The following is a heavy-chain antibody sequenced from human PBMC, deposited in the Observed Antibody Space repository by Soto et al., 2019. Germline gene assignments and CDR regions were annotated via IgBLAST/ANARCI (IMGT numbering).Heavy chain of an antibody. Sequence: QVQLVQSGAEVKKPGASVKVSCKASGYTFTGYYMHWVRQAPGQGLEWMGWINPNSGGTNYAQKFQGWVTMTRDTAISTAYMALSRLRSDDTAVYYCARAGVGAFPGDAFDIWGQGTMVTVSS. CDR2: INPNSGGT. V-gene: IGHV1-2*04. CDR1: GYTFTGYY. CDR3: ARAGVGAFPGDAFDI. D-gene: IGHD1-26*01. J-gene: IGHJ3*02.